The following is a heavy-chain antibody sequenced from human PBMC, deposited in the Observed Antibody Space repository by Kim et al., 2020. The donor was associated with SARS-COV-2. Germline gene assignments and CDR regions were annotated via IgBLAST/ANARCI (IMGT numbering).Heavy chain of an antibody. J-gene: IGHJ4*02. D-gene: IGHD3-3*01. CDR3: ARGDFWSGYYGLDY. V-gene: IGHV1-46*01. Sequence: AQKFQGRVTMTRDTSTSTVYMELSSLRSEDTAVYYCARGDFWSGYYGLDYWGQGTLVTVSS.